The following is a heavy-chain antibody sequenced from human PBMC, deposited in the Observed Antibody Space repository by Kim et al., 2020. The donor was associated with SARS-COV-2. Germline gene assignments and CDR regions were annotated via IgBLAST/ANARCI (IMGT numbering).Heavy chain of an antibody. CDR1: GGSISSSNW. J-gene: IGHJ4*02. V-gene: IGHV4-4*02. CDR3: ARASRSIWGSYRPIDY. CDR2: IYHSGST. Sequence: SETLSLTCAVSGGSISSSNWWSWVRQPPGKGLEWIGEIYHSGSTNYNPSLKSRVTISVDKSKNQFSLKLSSVTAADTAVYYCARASRSIWGSYRPIDYWGQGTLVTVSS. D-gene: IGHD3-16*02.